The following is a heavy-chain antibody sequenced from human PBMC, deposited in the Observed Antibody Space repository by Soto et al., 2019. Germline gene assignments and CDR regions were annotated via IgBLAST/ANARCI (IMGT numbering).Heavy chain of an antibody. CDR2: IYHSGST. CDR1: GYSISTGFN. D-gene: IGHD1-1*01. J-gene: IGHJ5*02. V-gene: IGHV4-38-2*01. Sequence: SETLSLTCAVSGYSISTGFNWAWIRQPPGKGLEWIGSIYHSGSTYYNLSLKSRVTISSDTSKNQFSLHLNSVTPDDTAIYYCARGPGSLRPWGQGTLVTVSS. CDR3: ARGPGSLRP.